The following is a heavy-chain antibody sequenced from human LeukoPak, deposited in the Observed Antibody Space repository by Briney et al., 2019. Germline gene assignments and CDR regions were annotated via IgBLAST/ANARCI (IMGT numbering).Heavy chain of an antibody. V-gene: IGHV1-2*02. CDR1: GYTFTGYY. CDR3: ARVPPRRAAHGTVFDY. J-gene: IGHJ4*02. D-gene: IGHD6-13*01. Sequence: ASVKVSCKASGYTFTGYYMHWVRQAPGQGLEWMGWINPNSGGTNYAQKFQGRVTMTSDTSISTAYMELSRLRSDDTAVYYCARVPPRRAAHGTVFDYWGQGTLVTVSS. CDR2: INPNSGGT.